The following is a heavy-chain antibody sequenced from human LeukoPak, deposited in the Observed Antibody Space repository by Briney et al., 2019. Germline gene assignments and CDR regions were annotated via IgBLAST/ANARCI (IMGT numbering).Heavy chain of an antibody. CDR1: GFTFSNYA. Sequence: PGRSQRLSCAASGFTFSNYAMHWVRQAPGKGLEWVALISYDGSNKCYADSVKGRFTISRDNSKNTLYLQMNGLRGEDTAVYYCARGAPRNYDFWSGPFDYWGQGSLVTVSS. D-gene: IGHD3-3*01. CDR2: ISYDGSNK. J-gene: IGHJ4*02. CDR3: ARGAPRNYDFWSGPFDY. V-gene: IGHV3-30-3*01.